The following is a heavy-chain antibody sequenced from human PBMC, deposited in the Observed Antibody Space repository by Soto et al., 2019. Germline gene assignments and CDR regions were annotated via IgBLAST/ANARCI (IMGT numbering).Heavy chain of an antibody. CDR3: ARGNSSSWYSDY. Sequence: QVQLQQWGAGPLKPSETLSLTCAVYGGSFSGYYWSWIRQPPGKGLEWIGEINHSGSTNYNPSLKSRVTISVDTSKNQFSLKLSSVTAADTAVYYCARGNSSSWYSDYWGQGTLVTVSS. D-gene: IGHD6-13*01. CDR2: INHSGST. J-gene: IGHJ4*02. V-gene: IGHV4-34*01. CDR1: GGSFSGYY.